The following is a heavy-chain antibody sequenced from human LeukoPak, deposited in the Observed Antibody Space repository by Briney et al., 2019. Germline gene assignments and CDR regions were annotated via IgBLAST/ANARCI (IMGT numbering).Heavy chain of an antibody. CDR3: ARITTARSFDY. CDR2: IKQDGSEK. V-gene: IGHV3-7*02. CDR1: GFTFSSYW. Sequence: GGSLRLSCAASGFTFSSYWMSWVRQAPGKGLEWVANIKQDGSEKYYVDSVKGRFTISRDNGKNTLYLQMNSLRAEDTAVYYCARITTARSFDYWGQGTVVTVSS. J-gene: IGHJ4*02. D-gene: IGHD6-6*01.